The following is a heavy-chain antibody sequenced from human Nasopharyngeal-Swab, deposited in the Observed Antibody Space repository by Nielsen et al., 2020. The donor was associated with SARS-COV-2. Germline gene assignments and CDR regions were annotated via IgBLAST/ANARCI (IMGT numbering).Heavy chain of an antibody. D-gene: IGHD6-13*01. CDR1: GFTFSNYW. CDR3: ARASIAAAGTQDY. Sequence: GESLKISWAASGFTFSNYWMHWVRQAPGKGLEWVARVNSDGSRPSYADSVKGRVTLSRDNAKNTLFLQMHSLRAEDTAMYYCARASIAAAGTQDYWGQGTLVTVSS. CDR2: VNSDGSRP. V-gene: IGHV3-74*01. J-gene: IGHJ4*02.